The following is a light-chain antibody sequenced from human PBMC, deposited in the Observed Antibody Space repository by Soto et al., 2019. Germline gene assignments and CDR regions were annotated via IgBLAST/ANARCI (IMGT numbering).Light chain of an antibody. J-gene: IGLJ2*01. V-gene: IGLV1-44*01. Sequence: QSVLTQPPSASGTPGQRVTISCSGSSSNIGGNTVNWYQQLPGTAPKLLIFGNTQRPSGVPDRFSGSKSGTSASLAISGLQSEDEADYSCAAWDDSLNGPVFGGGTQLTVL. CDR2: GNT. CDR1: SSNIGGNT. CDR3: AAWDDSLNGPV.